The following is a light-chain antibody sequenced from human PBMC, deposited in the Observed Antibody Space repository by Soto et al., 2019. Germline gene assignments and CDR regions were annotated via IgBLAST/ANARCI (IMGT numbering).Light chain of an antibody. V-gene: IGKV2-30*01. CDR2: KVS. CDR3: MHGTQWPWT. J-gene: IGKJ1*01. CDR1: QSLVYSDGDTY. Sequence: DVVVTQSPLSLSVPLGQPASISCRSSQSLVYSDGDTYLSWFQQRPGQSPRRLIYKVSNRDSGVPDRFNGSGSGTDFTLKISRVEAEDVGLYYCMHGTQWPWTFGQGTKVGIK.